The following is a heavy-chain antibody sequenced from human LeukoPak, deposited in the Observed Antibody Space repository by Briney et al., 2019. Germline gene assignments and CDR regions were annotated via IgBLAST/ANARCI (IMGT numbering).Heavy chain of an antibody. CDR3: ARGSITVVPAFDI. D-gene: IGHD4-23*01. CDR2: IYYTGSA. J-gene: IGHJ3*02. CDR1: GGSLSTYY. V-gene: IGHV4-59*12. Sequence: SETLSLTCTVSGGSLSTYYWSWIRQTPGQGLEWIGCIYYTGSANYNPSLRSRGTISVDTSKNQFSLKLTSVTAADTAVCYCARGSITVVPAFDIWGQGTMVTVSS.